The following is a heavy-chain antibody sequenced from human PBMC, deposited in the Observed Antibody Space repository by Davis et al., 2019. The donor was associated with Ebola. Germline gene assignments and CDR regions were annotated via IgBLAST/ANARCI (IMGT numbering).Heavy chain of an antibody. J-gene: IGHJ4*02. V-gene: IGHV3-48*02. D-gene: IGHD3-3*01. CDR3: AREYYDFWSGYYSEEDYFDY. Sequence: PGGSLRLSCAASGFTFSDYTMNWVCQAPGKGLEWVSYISKTDITHFYADSVRGRFTVSRDNAKNSLYLLMNSLRDEDTAVYYCAREYYDFWSGYYSEEDYFDYWGQGTLVTVSS. CDR2: ISKTDITH. CDR1: GFTFSDYT.